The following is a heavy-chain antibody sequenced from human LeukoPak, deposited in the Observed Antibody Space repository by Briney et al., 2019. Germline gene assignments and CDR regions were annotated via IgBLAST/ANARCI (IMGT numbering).Heavy chain of an antibody. J-gene: IGHJ3*01. Sequence: PGGSLRLSCAASGFKLNNYGMNWVRQAPGKGLEWVSFISSSGSYIFHADSVKGRFTISRDNAKDSVSLKMNSLKAEDTGVYFCAREPFSTDWKVTTNALDLWGQGTMVTVSS. CDR3: AREPFSTDWKVTTNALDL. CDR1: GFKLNNYG. CDR2: ISSSGSYI. V-gene: IGHV3-21*01. D-gene: IGHD2-2*01.